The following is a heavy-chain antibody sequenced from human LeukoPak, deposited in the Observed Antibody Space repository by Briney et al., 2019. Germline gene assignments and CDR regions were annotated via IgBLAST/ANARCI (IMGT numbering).Heavy chain of an antibody. CDR3: NPVGDFWSDQRDAFDI. D-gene: IGHD3-3*01. J-gene: IGHJ3*02. CDR2: IKSKTDGGTT. CDR1: GFTFSNAW. V-gene: IGHV3-15*01. Sequence: GGSLRLSCAASGFTFSNAWMSWVRQAPGKGLEWVGRIKSKTDGGTTDYAAPVKGRFTISRDDSKNTLYLQMNSLKTEDTAVYYCNPVGDFWSDQRDAFDIWGQGTMVTVSS.